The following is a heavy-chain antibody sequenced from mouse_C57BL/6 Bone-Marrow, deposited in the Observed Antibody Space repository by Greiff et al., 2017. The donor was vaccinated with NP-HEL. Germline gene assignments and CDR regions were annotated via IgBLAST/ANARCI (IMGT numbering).Heavy chain of an antibody. V-gene: IGHV1-69*01. Sequence: QVQLQQPGAELVMPGASVKLSCKASGYTFTSYWMHWVKQRPGQGLEWIGEIDPSDSYTNYNQKFKGKSTLTVDKSSSTAYMQLSSLTSEDSAVYYCARDGGYYGSPFAYWGQGTLVTVSA. CDR3: ARDGGYYGSPFAY. J-gene: IGHJ3*01. CDR1: GYTFTSYW. CDR2: IDPSDSYT. D-gene: IGHD1-1*01.